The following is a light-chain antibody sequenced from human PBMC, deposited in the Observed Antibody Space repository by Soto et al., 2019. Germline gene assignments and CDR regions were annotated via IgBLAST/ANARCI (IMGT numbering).Light chain of an antibody. CDR1: QSVGSN. J-gene: IGKJ1*01. CDR2: GAS. V-gene: IGKV3-15*01. Sequence: EIVMTQSPATLSVSPGERATLSCRASQSVGSNLAWYQQKPGQAPRLLIYGASTRATGIPARFSGSGSGTAFTLTISSLQSEDFAVYYCQQYNTWPLTWTFGQGTKVEIK. CDR3: QQYNTWPLTWT.